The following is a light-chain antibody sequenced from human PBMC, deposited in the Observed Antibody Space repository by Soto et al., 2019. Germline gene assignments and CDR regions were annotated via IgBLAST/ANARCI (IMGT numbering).Light chain of an antibody. CDR3: QLQVT. J-gene: IGKJ1*01. CDR2: AAS. Sequence: DIQMTQSPSSLSASVGDRVTITCRASQSISSSLNWYQQKPGKAPKLLIYAASSLQSGVPSRFSGSGSGTDFTLTISSLQPEDFATYYCQLQVTFGQGTKVEIK. V-gene: IGKV1-39*01. CDR1: QSISSS.